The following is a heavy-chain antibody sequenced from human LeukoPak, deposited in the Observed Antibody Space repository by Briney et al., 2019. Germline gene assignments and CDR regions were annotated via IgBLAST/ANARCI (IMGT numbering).Heavy chain of an antibody. CDR3: ARGSYDSSDFEYFHH. CDR1: GYTLTGYY. V-gene: IGHV1-2*02. J-gene: IGHJ1*01. CDR2: INPNSGAT. D-gene: IGHD3-22*01. Sequence: ASVKVSCKASGYTLTGYYMHWMRQAPGQGLEWMGWINPNSGATNYAQKFQGRVTMTRDTSIGTAYMELNRLRSDDTAVYYCARGSYDSSDFEYFHHWGQGTLVTVSS.